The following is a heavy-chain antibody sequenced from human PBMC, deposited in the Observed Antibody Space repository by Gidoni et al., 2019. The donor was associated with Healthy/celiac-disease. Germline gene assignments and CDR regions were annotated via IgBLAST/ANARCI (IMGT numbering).Heavy chain of an antibody. J-gene: IGHJ4*02. D-gene: IGHD7-27*01. Sequence: EVQLVESGGGLVQHGRCLRLSCVAFGLDFDDYAMHWVRQAPGKGLEWVSGISWNSGSIGYADSVKGRFTISRDNAKNSLYLQMNSLRAEDTALYYCAKSGEQGNRGYYFDYWGQGTLVTVSS. CDR1: GLDFDDYA. CDR2: ISWNSGSI. V-gene: IGHV3-9*01. CDR3: AKSGEQGNRGYYFDY.